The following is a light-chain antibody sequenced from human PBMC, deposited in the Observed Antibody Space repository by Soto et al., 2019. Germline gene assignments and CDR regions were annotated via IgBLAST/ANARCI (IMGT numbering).Light chain of an antibody. Sequence: DIVMTQSPDSLSVSLGERAVINCKSSQSIFYSSNNKNYLVWYQQKPGKAPNLLIYEVSTLQSGVPSRFSGSGSGTDFTLTISSLQPEDFATYYCQHLNSYPITFGQGTRLEIK. V-gene: IGKV4-1*01. J-gene: IGKJ5*01. CDR2: EVS. CDR3: QHLNSYPIT. CDR1: QSIFYSSNNKNY.